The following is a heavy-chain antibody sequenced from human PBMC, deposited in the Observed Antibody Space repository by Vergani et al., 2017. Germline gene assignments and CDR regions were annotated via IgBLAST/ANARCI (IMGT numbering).Heavy chain of an antibody. CDR3: ARTSIRNHGMDV. V-gene: IGHV4-59*01. Sequence: QVQLQESGPGLVKPSETLSLTCTVSGGSISSYYWSWIRQPPGKGLEWIGYIYYSGSTNYNPSLKSRVTISVDTSKNQFSLKLSSVTAADTAAYYCARTSIRNHGMDVWGQGTTVTVSS. D-gene: IGHD1-14*01. J-gene: IGHJ6*02. CDR2: IYYSGST. CDR1: GGSISSYY.